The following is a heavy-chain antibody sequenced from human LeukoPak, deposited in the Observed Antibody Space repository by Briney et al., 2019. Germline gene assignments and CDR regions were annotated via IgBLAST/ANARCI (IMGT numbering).Heavy chain of an antibody. D-gene: IGHD4-17*01. Sequence: SETLSLTCSVSGGSVSAYYWSWIRQPAGKGLEWVGRLSTSGSTNYDPSPKSRVTISVDTSKNQFSLKLTSVTAADAAVYYCGISEVYRDFAMDVWGRGTMVTVSS. CDR3: GISEVYRDFAMDV. CDR2: LSTSGST. J-gene: IGHJ3*01. V-gene: IGHV4-4*07. CDR1: GGSVSAYY.